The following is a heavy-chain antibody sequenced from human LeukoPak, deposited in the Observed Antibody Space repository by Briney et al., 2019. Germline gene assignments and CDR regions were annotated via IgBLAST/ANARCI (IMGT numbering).Heavy chain of an antibody. Sequence: SVKVSCKASGGTFSSYAISWVRQAPGQGLEWMGRIIPILGIANYAQKFQGRVTITADKSTSTAYMELSSLRSEDTAVYYCAKDRSFSHGPPGYYYMDVWGKGTTVIVS. J-gene: IGHJ6*03. CDR1: GGTFSSYA. D-gene: IGHD5-18*01. CDR3: AKDRSFSHGPPGYYYMDV. CDR2: IIPILGIA. V-gene: IGHV1-69*04.